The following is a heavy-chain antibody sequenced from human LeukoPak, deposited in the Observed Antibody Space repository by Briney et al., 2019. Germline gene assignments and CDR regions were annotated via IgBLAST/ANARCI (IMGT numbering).Heavy chain of an antibody. D-gene: IGHD3-16*01. J-gene: IGHJ4*02. V-gene: IGHV1-2*06. CDR2: INPNNGDT. CDR1: GYTFTGYY. CDR3: ARGPIMMREVSYDY. Sequence: ASVKVSCKASGYTFTGYYMHWVRQAPGQGLEWMGRINPNNGDTNYEQNFQGRVTMTRDTSISTAYMELNALRSDDMAMYYCARGPIMMREVSYDYWGQGTLVTVSS.